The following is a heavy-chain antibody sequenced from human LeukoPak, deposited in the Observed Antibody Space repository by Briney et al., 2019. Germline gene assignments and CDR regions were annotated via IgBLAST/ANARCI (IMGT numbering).Heavy chain of an antibody. CDR2: IYTSGST. J-gene: IGHJ4*02. CDR3: AREFPGYGKLEY. V-gene: IGHV4-61*02. CDR1: GGSISSDNYF. D-gene: IGHD5-12*01. Sequence: SETLSLTCTVSGGSISSDNYFWSWIRQPAGKGLEWIGRIYTSGSTDYNSSLKSRVTISLDTSNNQFSLTLSSVTAADTAVYYCAREFPGYGKLEYWGQGTLVSVSS.